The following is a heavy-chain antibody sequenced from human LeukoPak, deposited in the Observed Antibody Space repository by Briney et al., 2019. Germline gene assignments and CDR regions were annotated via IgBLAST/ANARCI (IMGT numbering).Heavy chain of an antibody. J-gene: IGHJ6*02. CDR1: GGTFSSFA. D-gene: IGHD3-10*01. Sequence: SVKVSCKASGGTFSSFAIGWVRQAPGQGLEWMGGFIPIFGSAKYAQKFQGRVTITADESTSTAYMELSSLRSDDTAVYYCARAHVVVLGGALGGMDVWGQGTTVTVSS. CDR3: ARAHVVVLGGALGGMDV. CDR2: FIPIFGSA. V-gene: IGHV1-69*13.